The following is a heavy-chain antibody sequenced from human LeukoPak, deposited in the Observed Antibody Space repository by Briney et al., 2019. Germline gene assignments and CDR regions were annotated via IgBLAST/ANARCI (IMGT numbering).Heavy chain of an antibody. CDR2: IRGSGGST. V-gene: IGHV3-23*01. D-gene: IGHD1-26*01. Sequence: PGGSLRLSCAASGFTFSSYAMSWVRQAPGKGLEGVSAIRGSGGSTYYADAVKGRFTISRDNAKNTLYLQMNSLRAEDTVVYYCAKDRTYGGSYYGDFQHWGQGTLVTVSS. CDR3: AKDRTYGGSYYGDFQH. CDR1: GFTFSSYA. J-gene: IGHJ1*01.